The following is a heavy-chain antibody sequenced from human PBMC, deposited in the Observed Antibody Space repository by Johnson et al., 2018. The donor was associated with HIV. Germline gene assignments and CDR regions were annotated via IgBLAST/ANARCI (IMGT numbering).Heavy chain of an antibody. CDR2: IKQDGSEK. CDR3: ARVAPAHDAFDI. CDR1: GFTFSTYW. V-gene: IGHV3-7*04. Sequence: SLRLSCAASGFTFSTYWMTWVRQAPGKGLEWVASIKQDGSEKHYVDSVWGRFSISRDNSKNTLYLQMNSLRAEDTAVYYWARVAPAHDAFDIWGQGTMVTVSS. J-gene: IGHJ3*02. D-gene: IGHD2-2*01.